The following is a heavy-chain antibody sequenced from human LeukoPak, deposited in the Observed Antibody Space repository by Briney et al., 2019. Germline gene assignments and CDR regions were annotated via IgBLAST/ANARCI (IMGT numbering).Heavy chain of an antibody. CDR3: ARDLDWIIFDY. Sequence: GGSLRLSCAASGFTFSTYWMHWVRQAPGKGLVWVSRVRPEGTTTAYADSVKGRFTISSDNAKNTLFLQMNSLSAEDTAVYYCARDLDWIIFDYWGQGTLVTVSS. J-gene: IGHJ4*02. V-gene: IGHV3-74*03. CDR2: VRPEGTTT. D-gene: IGHD3-9*01. CDR1: GFTFSTYW.